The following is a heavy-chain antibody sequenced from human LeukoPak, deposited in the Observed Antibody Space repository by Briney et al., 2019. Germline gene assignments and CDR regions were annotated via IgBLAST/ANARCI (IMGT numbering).Heavy chain of an antibody. V-gene: IGHV3-74*01. CDR2: INSDGSST. D-gene: IGHD3-10*01. Sequence: GGSLRLSCEASGFTFSRNWMHWVRQTPGKGLVWVSRINSDGSSTRYADSVKGRFTISRDNSKNTLYLQMNSLRAEDTAVYYCATRGDRSFDYWGQGTLVTVSS. J-gene: IGHJ4*02. CDR1: GFTFSRNW. CDR3: ATRGDRSFDY.